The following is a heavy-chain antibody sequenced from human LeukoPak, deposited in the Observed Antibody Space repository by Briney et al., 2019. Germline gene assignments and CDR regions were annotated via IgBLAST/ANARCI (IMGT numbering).Heavy chain of an antibody. Sequence: ASVKVSCKASGYTFNTYNINWVRQAPGQGLEWMGWISTYNDNTNYAQKFQGRVTMTTDTSTSTAYMELSSLRSDDTAIYYCARSASYYYMDVWGKGTTVTVSS. J-gene: IGHJ6*03. V-gene: IGHV1-18*01. CDR2: ISTYNDNT. CDR3: ARSASYYYMDV. CDR1: GYTFNTYN.